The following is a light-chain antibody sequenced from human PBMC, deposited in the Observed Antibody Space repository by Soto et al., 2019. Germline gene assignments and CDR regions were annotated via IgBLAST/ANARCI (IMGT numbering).Light chain of an antibody. V-gene: IGKV3-20*01. CDR1: QSVSSSY. Sequence: EIVLTQSPGTLSLSPGERATLSCRASQSVSSSYLAWYQHKPGQAPRLLIYGASRRATGIPDRFSGSGSGADFTLTITRLEPEDFAVYYCPQYGSSRYTFGQGTKQEIK. CDR3: PQYGSSRYT. J-gene: IGKJ2*01. CDR2: GAS.